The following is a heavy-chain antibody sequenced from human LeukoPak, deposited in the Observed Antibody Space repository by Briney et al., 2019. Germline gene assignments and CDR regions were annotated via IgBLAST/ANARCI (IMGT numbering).Heavy chain of an antibody. CDR1: GGSISSYY. J-gene: IGHJ4*02. D-gene: IGHD2-15*01. CDR3: AGSSFVVVVAAKAFDY. CDR2: INHSGST. Sequence: SETLSLTCTVSGGSISSYYWSWIRQPPGKGLEWIGEINHSGSTNYNPSLKSRVTISVDTSKNQFSLKLSSVTAADTAVYYCAGSSFVVVVAAKAFDYWGQGTLVTVSS. V-gene: IGHV4-34*01.